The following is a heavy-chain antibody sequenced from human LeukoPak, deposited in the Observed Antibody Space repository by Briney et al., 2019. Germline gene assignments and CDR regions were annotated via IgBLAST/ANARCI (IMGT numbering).Heavy chain of an antibody. CDR3: ARDRGVDYCSGGSCSHYYYYMDV. Sequence: ASVKVSCKASGYTFTSYYMHWVRQAPGQGLEWMGWINPNSGGTNYAQKFQGRVTMTRDTSISTAYMELSRLRPDDTAVYYCARDRGVDYCSGGSCSHYYYYMDVWGKGTTVTISS. D-gene: IGHD2-15*01. V-gene: IGHV1-2*02. J-gene: IGHJ6*03. CDR2: INPNSGGT. CDR1: GYTFTSYY.